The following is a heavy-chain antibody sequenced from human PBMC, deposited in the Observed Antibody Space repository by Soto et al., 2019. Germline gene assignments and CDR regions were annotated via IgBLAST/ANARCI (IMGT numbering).Heavy chain of an antibody. Sequence: QVQLVQSGAEVKKPGSSVKVSCKASGGTFSSYAISCVRQAPGQGLEWMGGIIPIFGTANYAQKYQGRVTITSDKSTSTAYMELSSLRSEDTAVYYCARDVAVSGTSAFDSWGKGTMVTVSS. J-gene: IGHJ3*02. CDR1: GGTFSSYA. CDR3: ARDVAVSGTSAFDS. V-gene: IGHV1-69*06. CDR2: IIPIFGTA. D-gene: IGHD6-19*01.